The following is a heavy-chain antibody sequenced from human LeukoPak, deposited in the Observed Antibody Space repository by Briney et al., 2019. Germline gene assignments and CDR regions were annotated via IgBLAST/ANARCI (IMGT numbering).Heavy chain of an antibody. Sequence: PGGSLRLSCAASGFTFKSYWMYWVRQAPGKGLVWVSRINTDGSTTTYADSVKGRFTISRDNANNMVYLQMNSLRAGDTAVYYCARYRMVSYYFDNWGQGSLVTVSS. V-gene: IGHV3-74*01. CDR1: GFTFKSYW. J-gene: IGHJ4*02. CDR3: ARYRMVSYYFDN. CDR2: INTDGSTT. D-gene: IGHD2-21*01.